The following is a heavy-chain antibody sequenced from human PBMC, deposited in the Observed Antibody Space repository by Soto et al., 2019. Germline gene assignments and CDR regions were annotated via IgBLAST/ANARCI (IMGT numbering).Heavy chain of an antibody. CDR2: IGTAGDT. J-gene: IGHJ5*02. D-gene: IGHD2-15*01. V-gene: IGHV3-13*01. CDR1: GFTFSSYD. Sequence: EVQLVESGGGLVQPGGSLRLSCAASGFTFSSYDMPWVRQATGKGLEWVSAIGTAGDTYYPGSVKGRFTISRENAKNSLYLQMNSLRAGDTAVYYCAREVAPNWFDPWGQGTLVTVSS. CDR3: AREVAPNWFDP.